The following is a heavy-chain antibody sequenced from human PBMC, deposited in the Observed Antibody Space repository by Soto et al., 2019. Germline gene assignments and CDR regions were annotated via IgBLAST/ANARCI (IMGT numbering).Heavy chain of an antibody. V-gene: IGHV3-15*07. CDR3: ATGTGRTDFDY. J-gene: IGHJ4*02. CDR2: VISKNYGGTT. CDR1: GFTFSKAW. D-gene: IGHD2-15*01. Sequence: PGGSLRLSCAASGFTFSKAWTNWVRQAPGKGLEWVGRVISKNYGGTTDYAAPVKGRFTISRDDSKNTLFLQMNSLKTEDTAVYYCATGTGRTDFDYWGQGT.